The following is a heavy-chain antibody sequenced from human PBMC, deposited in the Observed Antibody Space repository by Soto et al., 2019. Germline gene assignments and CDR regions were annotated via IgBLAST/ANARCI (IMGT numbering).Heavy chain of an antibody. J-gene: IGHJ4*02. CDR3: ARELVHPEPTFDY. CDR1: GYSISSGYY. CDR2: IYHSGST. D-gene: IGHD1-26*01. V-gene: IGHV4-38-2*02. Sequence: SETLSLTCAVSGYSISSGYYWGWIRQPPGKGLEWIGSIYHSGSTYYNPSLKSRVTISVDTSKNQFSLTLSSVTAADTAVYYCARELVHPEPTFDYWGQGTLVTVSS.